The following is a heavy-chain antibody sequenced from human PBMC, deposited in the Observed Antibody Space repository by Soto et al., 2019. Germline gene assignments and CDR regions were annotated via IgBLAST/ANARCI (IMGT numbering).Heavy chain of an antibody. Sequence: ASVKVSCKASGYTFTGYYMHWVRQAPGQGLEWMGWINPNSGGTNYAQKFQGWVTMTRDTSISTAYMELSRLRSDDTAVYYCARGGVLDDILTGYQNPFDYWGQGTLVTVSS. J-gene: IGHJ4*02. V-gene: IGHV1-2*04. CDR2: INPNSGGT. D-gene: IGHD3-9*01. CDR3: ARGGVLDDILTGYQNPFDY. CDR1: GYTFTGYY.